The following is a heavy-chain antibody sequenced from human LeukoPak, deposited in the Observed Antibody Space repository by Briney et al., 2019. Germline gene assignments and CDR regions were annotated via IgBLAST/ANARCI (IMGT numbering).Heavy chain of an antibody. CDR2: ISNDGNDK. J-gene: IGHJ4*02. CDR3: ARATVGAAAASPIGN. D-gene: IGHD6-13*01. CDR1: GSTFRRYA. V-gene: IGHV3-30-3*01. Sequence: GGSLRLSCAASGSTFRRYAMHWVRQAPGKGLDGVAVISNDGNDKYYADSVKGRFTISRDNSENTVSLQLNSLRPEDTAVYFCARATVGAAAASPIGNWGQGTLVSVSS.